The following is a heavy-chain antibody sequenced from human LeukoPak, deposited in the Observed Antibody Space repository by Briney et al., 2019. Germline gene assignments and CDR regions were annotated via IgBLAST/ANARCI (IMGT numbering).Heavy chain of an antibody. CDR1: GGSISSFY. V-gene: IGHV4-59*01. CDR2: IYYSGST. Sequence: PSETLSLTCTVSGGSISSFYWSWIRQPPGKGLEWIGYIYYSGSTNYNPSLKSRVTISVDMSKNQFSLKLSSVTAADTAIYYRAREVKDGDGRFDYWGQGTLVTVSS. J-gene: IGHJ4*02. CDR3: AREVKDGDGRFDY. D-gene: IGHD2-15*01.